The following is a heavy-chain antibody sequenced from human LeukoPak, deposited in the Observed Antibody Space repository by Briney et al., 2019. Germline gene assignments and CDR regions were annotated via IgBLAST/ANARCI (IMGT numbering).Heavy chain of an antibody. CDR1: GGSISSSSYY. CDR3: ARGGSMTTVTIDY. V-gene: IGHV4-39*07. Sequence: SETLSLTCTVSGGSISSSSYYWGWIRQPPGKGLEWIGSIYYSGSTYYNPSLKSRVTISVDTSKDQFSLKLSSVTAADTAVYYCARGGSMTTVTIDYLGQGTLVTVSS. J-gene: IGHJ4*02. CDR2: IYYSGST. D-gene: IGHD4-17*01.